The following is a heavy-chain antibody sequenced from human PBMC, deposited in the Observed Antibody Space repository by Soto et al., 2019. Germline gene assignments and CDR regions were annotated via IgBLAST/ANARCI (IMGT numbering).Heavy chain of an antibody. J-gene: IGHJ4*02. D-gene: IGHD2-2*01. V-gene: IGHV4-39*01. CDR1: GGSISSSSYY. CDR3: ARVNRVVVPAANGGAIDY. CDR2: IYYSGST. Sequence: SETLSLTCTVSGGSISSSSYYWGWIRQPPGKGLEWIGSIYYSGSTYYNPSLKSRVTISVDTSKNQFSLKLSSVTAADTAVYYCARVNRVVVPAANGGAIDYWGQGTLVTVSS.